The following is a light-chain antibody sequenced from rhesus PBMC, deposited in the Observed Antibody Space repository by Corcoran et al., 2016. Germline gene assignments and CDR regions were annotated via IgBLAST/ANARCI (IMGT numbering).Light chain of an antibody. CDR2: GAS. CDR1: QSLSNK. Sequence: EIVMTQSPATLSLSPGETATISGRSSQSLSNKLAWYQQKPGQAPRLLIYGASSRATGIPDRFSSSGSWTDFTLTISGLEPEDFAIYYCQETSNLFTFGPGNKLDIK. V-gene: IGKV3-31*02. J-gene: IGKJ3*01. CDR3: QETSNLFT.